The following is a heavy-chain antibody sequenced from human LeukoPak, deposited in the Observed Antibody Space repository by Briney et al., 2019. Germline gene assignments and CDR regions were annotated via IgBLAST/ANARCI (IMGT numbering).Heavy chain of an antibody. J-gene: IGHJ4*02. CDR1: DGSISSYY. CDR2: IYYSGST. Sequence: SETLSLTCTVSDGSISSYYWSWIRQPPGKGLEWIGYIYYSGSTNYNPSLKSRVTISVDTSKNQFSLKLSSVTAADTAVYYCARDLPVVTAMAAPDYWGQGTPVTVSS. D-gene: IGHD5-18*01. V-gene: IGHV4-59*01. CDR3: ARDLPVVTAMAAPDY.